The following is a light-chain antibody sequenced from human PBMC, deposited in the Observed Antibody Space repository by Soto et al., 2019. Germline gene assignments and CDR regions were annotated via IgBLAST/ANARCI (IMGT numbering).Light chain of an antibody. Sequence: DIQMTQSPSSLSASVGDRVTITCQASQDISNYLNWYQQKAGKAPKLLIYDASNLETGVPSRFSGSGSGTDFTFTISSLQPEDIATYYCQQYDNLPRYTFGQGTKLEI. J-gene: IGKJ2*01. CDR2: DAS. V-gene: IGKV1-33*01. CDR1: QDISNY. CDR3: QQYDNLPRYT.